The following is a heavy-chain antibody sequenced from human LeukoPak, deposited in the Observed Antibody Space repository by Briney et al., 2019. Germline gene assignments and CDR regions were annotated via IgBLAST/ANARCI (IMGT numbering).Heavy chain of an antibody. CDR1: GGSISSSSYY. V-gene: IGHV4-39*07. D-gene: IGHD1-26*01. CDR2: IYYSGST. Sequence: SETLSLTCTVSGGSISSSSYYWGWIRQPPGKGLEWIGSIYYSGSTYYNPSLKSRVTISVDTSKNQFSLKLSSVTAADTAVYYCARGWGLLNFDYWGQGTLVTVSS. J-gene: IGHJ4*02. CDR3: ARGWGLLNFDY.